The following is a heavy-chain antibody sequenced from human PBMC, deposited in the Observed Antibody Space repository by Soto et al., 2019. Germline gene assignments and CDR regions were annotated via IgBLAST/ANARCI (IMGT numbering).Heavy chain of an antibody. CDR3: ATSTYYYDSSGYYFVGEFDY. V-gene: IGHV1-69*06. D-gene: IGHD3-22*01. CDR2: IIPIFGTA. J-gene: IGHJ4*02. Sequence: QVQLVQSGAEVKKPGSSVKVSCKASGGTFSSYAISWVRQAPGQGLEWMGGIIPIFGTANYAQKFQGRVTITADKSTSTAYMELSSLRSGDTAVYYCATSTYYYDSSGYYFVGEFDYWGQGTLVTVSS. CDR1: GGTFSSYA.